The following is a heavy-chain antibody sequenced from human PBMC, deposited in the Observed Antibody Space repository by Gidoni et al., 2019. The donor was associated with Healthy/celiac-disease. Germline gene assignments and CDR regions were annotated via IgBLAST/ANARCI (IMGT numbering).Heavy chain of an antibody. V-gene: IGHV4-4*02. CDR3: ARDPSPGCLRSTSCYSWFDP. D-gene: IGHD2-2*02. J-gene: IGHJ5*02. CDR1: GGSNSSRNW. Sequence: QVQLQESGPGLVKPSRTLALTRAVSGGSNSSRNWWRWVRQPPGKGLEWIGEIYHSGSTNYNPSLKSRVTISVDKSKNQFSLKLSSVTAADTAVYYCARDPSPGCLRSTSCYSWFDPWGQGTLVTVSS. CDR2: IYHSGST.